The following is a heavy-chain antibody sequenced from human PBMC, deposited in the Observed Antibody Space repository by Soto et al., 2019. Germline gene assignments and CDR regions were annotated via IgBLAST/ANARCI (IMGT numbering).Heavy chain of an antibody. CDR1: GYTFTGYY. CDR3: AREGILDIPAANWVHP. D-gene: IGHD2-2*01. V-gene: IGHV1-2*02. J-gene: IGHJ5*02. Sequence: ASVKVSCNASGYTFTGYYMHWVRQAPGQGLEWMGWINPNSGGTNYAQKFQGRVSMTRDTSIRKAYMELTRLRSDDTAVYYCAREGILDIPAANWVHPWGQANPVTVSS. CDR2: INPNSGGT.